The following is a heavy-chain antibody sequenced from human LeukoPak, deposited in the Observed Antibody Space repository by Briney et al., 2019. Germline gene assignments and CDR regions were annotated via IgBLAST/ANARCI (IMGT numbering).Heavy chain of an antibody. D-gene: IGHD2-15*01. CDR2: TSAYNGNT. CDR3: ERHCSGGSCY. Sequence: ASVKVSCKCAGYTYTSYGISWVRQAPGQGLEWTGWTSAYNGNTNYAKKLQGRVNMPTNTSTSTAYMELRSLRPDDTAVYYCERHCSGGSCYWGQGTLVTVSS. J-gene: IGHJ4*02. V-gene: IGHV1-18*01. CDR1: GYTYTSYG.